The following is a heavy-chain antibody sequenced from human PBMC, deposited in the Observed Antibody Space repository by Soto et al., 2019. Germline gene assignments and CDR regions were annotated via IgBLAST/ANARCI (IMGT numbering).Heavy chain of an antibody. J-gene: IGHJ4*02. CDR2: ISGSGGST. Sequence: GGSLRLSCAASGLTFSSYAMSWVRQAPGKGLEWVSAISGSGGSTYYADSVKGRFTISRDNSKNTLYLQMNSLRAEDTAVYYCAKVNLSRSWYYFDYWGQGTLVTVSS. D-gene: IGHD6-13*01. V-gene: IGHV3-23*01. CDR3: AKVNLSRSWYYFDY. CDR1: GLTFSSYA.